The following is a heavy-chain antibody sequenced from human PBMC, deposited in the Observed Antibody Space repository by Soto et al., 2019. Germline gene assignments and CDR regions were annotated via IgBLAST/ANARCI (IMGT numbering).Heavy chain of an antibody. CDR2: INTDGSST. D-gene: IGHD3-10*01. CDR3: ARDYYGSGSTSKRYYYYGMDV. J-gene: IGHJ6*02. Sequence: PGGSLRLSCAASGFTFSNYWMHWVRQAPGKGLIWVSRINTDGSSTTYADSVKGRFTISRDNAKNTLYLQMNSLRAEDTAVYYCARDYYGSGSTSKRYYYYGMDVWGQGTTVTVSS. V-gene: IGHV3-74*01. CDR1: GFTFSNYW.